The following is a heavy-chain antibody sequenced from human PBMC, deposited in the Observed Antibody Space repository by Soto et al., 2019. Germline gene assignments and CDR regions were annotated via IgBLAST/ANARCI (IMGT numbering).Heavy chain of an antibody. D-gene: IGHD6-13*01. CDR1: GYTFTGYY. CDR2: INPNSGGT. CDR3: AILTGRGQQLVSRGVDYYYGMDV. Sequence: ASVKVSCKASGYTFTGYYMHWVRQAPGQGLEWMGWINPNSGGTNYAQKFQGWVTMTRDTSISTAYMELSRLRSDDTAVYYCAILTGRGQQLVSRGVDYYYGMDVWGQGTTVTVSS. J-gene: IGHJ6*02. V-gene: IGHV1-2*04.